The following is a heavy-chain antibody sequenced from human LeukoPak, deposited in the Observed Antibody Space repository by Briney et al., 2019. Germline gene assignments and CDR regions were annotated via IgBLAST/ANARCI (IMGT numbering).Heavy chain of an antibody. J-gene: IGHJ4*02. Sequence: GASVKVSCKASGYTFTGYYMHWVRQAPGQGLEWMGWINPNSGGTNYAQKFQGRVTMTRDTSISTAYMELSRLRSDDTAVYYCHRNYYGSGSYYYADYWGQGTLVTVSS. CDR1: GYTFTGYY. V-gene: IGHV1-2*02. CDR2: INPNSGGT. CDR3: HRNYYGSGSYYYADY. D-gene: IGHD3-10*01.